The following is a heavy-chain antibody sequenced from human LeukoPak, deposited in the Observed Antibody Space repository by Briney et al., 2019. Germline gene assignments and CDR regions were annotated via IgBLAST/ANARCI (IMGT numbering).Heavy chain of an antibody. CDR3: AKDNGIPKGYFDY. D-gene: IGHD2-8*01. J-gene: IGHJ4*02. Sequence: GGSLRLSCAASGFIFSNSAMNWVRQAPGKGLEWVSAISGSGGSTYYADSVKGRFTISRDNSKNTLYLQMNSLRAEDTAVYYCAKDNGIPKGYFDYWGQGTLVTVSS. CDR1: GFIFSNSA. CDR2: ISGSGGST. V-gene: IGHV3-23*01.